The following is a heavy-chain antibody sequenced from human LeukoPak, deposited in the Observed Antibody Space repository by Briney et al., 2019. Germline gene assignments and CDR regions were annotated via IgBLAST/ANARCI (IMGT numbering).Heavy chain of an antibody. CDR1: GFTFSSYA. V-gene: IGHV3-21*01. CDR2: ITSSSIYK. J-gene: IGHJ4*02. Sequence: GGSLRLSCAASGFTFSSYAMHWVRQAPGKGLEWVSSITSSSIYKYYADSMKGRFTISRDNAKNSLYLQMDSLRAEDTAVYYCARGPSGYHNTGGQGTLVTVSS. CDR3: ARGPSGYHNT. D-gene: IGHD5-12*01.